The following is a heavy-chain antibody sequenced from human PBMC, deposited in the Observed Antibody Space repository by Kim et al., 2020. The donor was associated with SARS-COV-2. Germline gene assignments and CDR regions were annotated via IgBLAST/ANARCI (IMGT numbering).Heavy chain of an antibody. CDR3: ARDRGWDYGDY. Sequence: IYYADSVKGRFTISRDNAKNSLYLQMNSLRAEDTAVYYCARDRGWDYGDYWGQGTLVTVSS. J-gene: IGHJ4*02. D-gene: IGHD1-26*01. V-gene: IGHV3-48*03. CDR2: I.